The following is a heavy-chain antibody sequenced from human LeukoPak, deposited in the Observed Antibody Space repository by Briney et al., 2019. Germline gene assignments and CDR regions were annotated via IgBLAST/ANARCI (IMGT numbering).Heavy chain of an antibody. CDR3: AKDSSGWYLY. CDR1: GFIFNSYE. V-gene: IGHV3-48*03. J-gene: IGHJ4*02. Sequence: GGSLRLSCGAPGFIFNSYEMNWVRQAPGKGLEWVAFISFSGNSIYYADSVKGRFIISRDNAKNSLYLQMNSLRAEDTAVYYCAKDSSGWYLYWGQGTLVTVSS. CDR2: ISFSGNSI. D-gene: IGHD6-19*01.